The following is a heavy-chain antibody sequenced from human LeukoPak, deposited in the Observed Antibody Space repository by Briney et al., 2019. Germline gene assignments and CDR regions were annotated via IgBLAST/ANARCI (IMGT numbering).Heavy chain of an antibody. V-gene: IGHV1-69*06. CDR2: IIPIFCTA. J-gene: IGHJ3*02. D-gene: IGHD4-17*01. CDR1: GGTFSSYA. CDR3: ARGYYGDYGAADAFDI. Sequence: ASVKVSCKASGGTFSSYAISWVRQAPGQGLEWMGGIIPIFCTANYAQKFQGRVTITADKSTSTAYMELSSLRSEDTAVYYCARGYYGDYGAADAFDIWGQGTMVTVSS.